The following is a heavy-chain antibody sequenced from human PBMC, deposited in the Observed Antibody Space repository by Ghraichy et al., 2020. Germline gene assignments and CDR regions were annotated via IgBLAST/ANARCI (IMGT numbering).Heavy chain of an antibody. CDR1: GFTFDDYA. CDR2: LSWNSRYV. D-gene: IGHD3-16*01. CDR3: SKDKSADLGEADYYGMDV. Sequence: SLNISCTVSGFTFDDYAMHWVRQAPGKGLEWVSGLSWNSRYVGYADSVKGRFTISRDNAKNSLYLQMNSLRPEDTALYYCSKDKSADLGEADYYGMDVWGQGTTVTVSS. J-gene: IGHJ6*02. V-gene: IGHV3-9*01.